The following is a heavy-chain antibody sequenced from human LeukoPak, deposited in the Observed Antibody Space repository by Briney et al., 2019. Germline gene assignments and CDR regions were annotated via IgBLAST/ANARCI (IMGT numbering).Heavy chain of an antibody. V-gene: IGHV3-23*01. J-gene: IGHJ4*02. CDR2: ISGGGGST. D-gene: IGHD3-22*01. CDR3: AKDSLRDGSV. Sequence: PGGSLRLSCAASGFTFTSYSMNWVRQAPGKGLEWVSTISGGGGSTYYADSVKGRFTISRDNAKKSLYLQMDSLRVEDTALYYCAKDSLRDGSVWGQGTLVTVSS. CDR1: GFTFTSYS.